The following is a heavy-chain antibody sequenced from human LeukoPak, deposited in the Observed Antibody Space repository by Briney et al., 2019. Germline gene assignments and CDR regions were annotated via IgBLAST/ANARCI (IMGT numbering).Heavy chain of an antibody. D-gene: IGHD1-1*01. CDR3: SKKGQADDDGKPD. CDR1: GFTFSDYY. V-gene: IGHV3-11*01. J-gene: IGHJ4*02. Sequence: SGGSLRLSCAASGFTFSDYYMIWIRQAPGKGLECVSYISSSGLTIYYADSVKGRFTISRDNAKNSLDLQMNSLKAEDTAVYYCSKKGQADDDGKPDWGQGTQVTVSS. CDR2: ISSSGLTI.